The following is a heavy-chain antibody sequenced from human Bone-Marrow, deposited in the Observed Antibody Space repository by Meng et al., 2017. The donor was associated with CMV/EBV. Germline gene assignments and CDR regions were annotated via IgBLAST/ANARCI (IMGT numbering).Heavy chain of an antibody. V-gene: IGHV3-74*01. CDR1: GFTFSNYW. D-gene: IGHD3-22*01. Sequence: GGSLRLSCAASGFTFSNYWMYWVRQAPGKGPVWVSRINTDGSSTDYADSVKGRFTISRDNSKNTLYLQMNSLRVEDTAVYYCAKLRSSSGYYDSDFDYWGQGTLVTVSS. J-gene: IGHJ4*02. CDR3: AKLRSSSGYYDSDFDY. CDR2: INTDGSST.